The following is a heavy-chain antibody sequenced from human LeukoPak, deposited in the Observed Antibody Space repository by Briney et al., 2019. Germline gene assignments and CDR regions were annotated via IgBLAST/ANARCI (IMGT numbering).Heavy chain of an antibody. Sequence: ASVKVSCKASGYTFTYYYMHWVRQAPGQGLEWMGIINPNGGSTSYAQKFQGRVTMTRDTSTSTVYMELSSLRSDDTAVYYCARDPRLSSGYSTGILWYFDLWGRGTLVTVSS. CDR2: INPNGGST. CDR1: GYTFTYYY. D-gene: IGHD3-22*01. J-gene: IGHJ2*01. CDR3: ARDPRLSSGYSTGILWYFDL. V-gene: IGHV1-46*01.